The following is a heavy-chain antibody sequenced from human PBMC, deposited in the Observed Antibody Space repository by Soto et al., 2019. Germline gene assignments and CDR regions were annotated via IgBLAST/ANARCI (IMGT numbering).Heavy chain of an antibody. D-gene: IGHD5-12*01. J-gene: IGHJ4*02. CDR2: IYSGGST. CDR3: AREGYKGLI. CDR1: GFTVSSNY. Sequence: EVQLVESGGGLIQPGGSLRLSRAASGFTVSSNYMSWVRQAPGKGLEWVSVIYSGGSTYYADSVKGRFTISRDNSNNTLDLQMNSRGAEDTAVYYGAREGYKGLIWGQGTLVTVSS. V-gene: IGHV3-53*01.